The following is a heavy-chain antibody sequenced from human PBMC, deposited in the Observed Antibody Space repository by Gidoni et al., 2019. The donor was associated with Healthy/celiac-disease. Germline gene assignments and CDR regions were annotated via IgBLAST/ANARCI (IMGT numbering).Heavy chain of an antibody. CDR2: IWDDGSNK. Sequence: QVQLVESGGGVVQPGRSLSLSCAASGFTFSSYGMHWVRQAPGKGLEWVAVIWDDGSNKYYADSVKGRFTISRDNSKNTLYLQMNSLRAEDTAVYYCARDRVRFGESSNYFDYWGQGTLVTVSS. J-gene: IGHJ4*02. D-gene: IGHD3-10*01. CDR1: GFTFSSYG. V-gene: IGHV3-33*01. CDR3: ARDRVRFGESSNYFDY.